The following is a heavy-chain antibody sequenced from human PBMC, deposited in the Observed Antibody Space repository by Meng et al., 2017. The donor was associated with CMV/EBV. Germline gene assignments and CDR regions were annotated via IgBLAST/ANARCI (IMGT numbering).Heavy chain of an antibody. CDR3: ARSIAARPYRYNWFDP. V-gene: IGHV4-39*07. Sequence: PLRESGPGRVKPSETLSLPCPVPGGSISSSSYYWGWIRQPPGKGLEWIGSIYYSGSTYYNPSLKSRVTISVDTSKNQFSLKLSSVTAADTAVYYCARSIAARPYRYNWFDPWGQGTLVTVSS. J-gene: IGHJ5*02. D-gene: IGHD6-6*01. CDR1: GGSISSSSYY. CDR2: IYYSGST.